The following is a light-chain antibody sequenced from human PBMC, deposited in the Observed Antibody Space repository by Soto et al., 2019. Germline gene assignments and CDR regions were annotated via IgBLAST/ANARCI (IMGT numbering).Light chain of an antibody. CDR1: SSDVGVSNY. CDR2: DVS. V-gene: IGLV2-14*03. CDR3: SSYTSSSTVV. Sequence: QSVLTQPASVSGSPGQSITISCTGTSSDVGVSNYVSWYQQHPGKAPKLVICDVSHRPSGVSDRFSGSKSGNTASLTISGLQAEDEADYYCSSYTSSSTVVFGGGTKVTVL. J-gene: IGLJ2*01.